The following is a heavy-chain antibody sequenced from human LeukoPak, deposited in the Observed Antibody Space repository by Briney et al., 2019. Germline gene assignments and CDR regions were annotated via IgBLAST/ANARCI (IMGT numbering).Heavy chain of an antibody. CDR1: GFSFSTYV. J-gene: IGHJ4*02. Sequence: PGGSLRLSCAASGFSFSTYVMHWVRQTPGKGLEWVAILSSDGVDKRYADAVRGRFTVSRDNFKNTLYLQMNSLRTEDTAIYYCARDPGTIFDVLNYHFDNRGQGTLVTVSS. D-gene: IGHD3-3*01. CDR2: LSSDGVDK. V-gene: IGHV3-30-3*01. CDR3: ARDPGTIFDVLNYHFDN.